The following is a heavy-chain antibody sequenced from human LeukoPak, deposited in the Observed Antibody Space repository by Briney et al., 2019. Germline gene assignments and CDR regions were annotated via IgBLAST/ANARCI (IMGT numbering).Heavy chain of an antibody. CDR1: GGTFSSYA. D-gene: IGHD3-22*01. V-gene: IGHV1-69*13. J-gene: IGHJ6*03. CDR3: ARYYYDSSGYYRSYYYYYMDV. Sequence: ASVKVSCKASGGTFSSYAISWVRQAPGQGLEWMGGIIPIFGTANYAQKFQGRVTITADESTSTAYMELSSLRSDDTAVYYCARYYYDSSGYYRSYYYYYMDVWGKGTTVTISS. CDR2: IIPIFGTA.